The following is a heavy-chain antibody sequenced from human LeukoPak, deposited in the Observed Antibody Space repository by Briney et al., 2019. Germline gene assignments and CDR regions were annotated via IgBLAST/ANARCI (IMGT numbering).Heavy chain of an antibody. J-gene: IGHJ4*02. CDR1: GFTFSDYY. V-gene: IGHV3-11*04. D-gene: IGHD5-18*01. CDR3: ARDVVGYGYSDY. Sequence: GGSLRLSCAASGFTFSDYYMSWIRQAPGKGLEWVSYISGSGATIYYADSVKGRFTISRDNAKNSLYLLMNSLRAEDTAVYYCARDVVGYGYSDYWGQGTLVTVSS. CDR2: ISGSGATI.